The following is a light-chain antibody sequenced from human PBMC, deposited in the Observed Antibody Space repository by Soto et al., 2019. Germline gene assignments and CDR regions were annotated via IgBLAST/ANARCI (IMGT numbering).Light chain of an antibody. CDR3: CSYAGSYTMV. CDR2: DVN. V-gene: IGLV2-11*01. Sequence: QSALTQPRSVSGSPGQSVTISCTGTSSDVGGYNYVSWYQQHPGKAPKLMIYDVNKRPSGVPDRFSGSKSGNTASLTISGLQAADEADYYCCSYAGSYTMVFGGGTKLTVL. CDR1: SSDVGGYNY. J-gene: IGLJ2*01.